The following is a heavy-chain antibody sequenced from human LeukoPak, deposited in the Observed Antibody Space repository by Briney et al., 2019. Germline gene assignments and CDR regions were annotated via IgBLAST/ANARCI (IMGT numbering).Heavy chain of an antibody. Sequence: ASVNVSCKASGYTFTSYDINWVRQATGQGLEWMGWMNPNSGNTGYAQKFQGRVTMTRNTSISTAYMELSSLRSEDTAVYYCARGVKTPSIAARLLLRGFYYFDYWGQGTLVTVSS. J-gene: IGHJ4*02. V-gene: IGHV1-8*01. CDR3: ARGVKTPSIAARLLLRGFYYFDY. CDR1: GYTFTSYD. D-gene: IGHD6-6*01. CDR2: MNPNSGNT.